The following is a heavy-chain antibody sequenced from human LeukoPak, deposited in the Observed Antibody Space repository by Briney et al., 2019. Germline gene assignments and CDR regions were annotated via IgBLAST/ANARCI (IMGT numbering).Heavy chain of an antibody. CDR1: GFTFSSYA. Sequence: GGSLRLSCAASGFTFSSYAMSWVRQAAGKGLEWVSSISSSGGSTYYADSVKGRFTISRDYSKNTLYLQMNSLRAEDTAVYYCAKDLYTYGTTPLDYWGQESWSPSPQ. V-gene: IGHV3-23*01. D-gene: IGHD5-18*01. CDR3: AKDLYTYGTTPLDY. J-gene: IGHJ4*01. CDR2: ISSSGGST.